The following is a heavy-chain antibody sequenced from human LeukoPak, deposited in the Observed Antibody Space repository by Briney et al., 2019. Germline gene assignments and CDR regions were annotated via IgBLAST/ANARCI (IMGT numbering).Heavy chain of an antibody. CDR1: GASLSSYF. V-gene: IGHV4-59*01. J-gene: IGHJ4*02. CDR2: NDGYP. D-gene: IGHD2-8*02. Sequence: SETLSLTCNVSGASLSSYFWSWIRQPPGKGLEWIGYNDGYPNYSPSLRSRITISVEKSKSQFSLNLRSVTAADTALYFCAGTELGYCTVTGCPLESWGQGTLVTVSS. CDR3: AGTELGYCTVTGCPLES.